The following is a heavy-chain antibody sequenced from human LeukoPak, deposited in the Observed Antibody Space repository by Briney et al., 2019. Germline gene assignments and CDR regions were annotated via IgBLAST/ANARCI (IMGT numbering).Heavy chain of an antibody. CDR3: TRFRGSGSFDY. J-gene: IGHJ4*02. CDR1: GFTLTNAW. CDR2: IKSKPDGGTT. D-gene: IGHD3-10*01. Sequence: GGSLRLSCAASGFTLTNAWMSWVRQAPGKGLEWVGRIKSKPDGGTTDYAAPVKGRFTISRDDSKNTLYLQMNSLKTEDTAVYYCTRFRGSGSFDYWGQGTLVTVSS. V-gene: IGHV3-15*05.